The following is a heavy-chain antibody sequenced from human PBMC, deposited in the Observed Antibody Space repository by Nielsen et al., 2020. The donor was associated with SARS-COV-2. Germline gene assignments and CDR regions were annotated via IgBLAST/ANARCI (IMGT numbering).Heavy chain of an antibody. J-gene: IGHJ5*02. CDR2: ISWNSGSI. Sequence: SLKISCAASGFTFDDYAMHWVRQAPGKGLEWASGISWNSGSIGYADSVKGRFTISRDNAKNSLYLQMNSLRAEDTALYYCAKDSRYDFWSGYLGNWFDPWGQGTLVTVSS. CDR1: GFTFDDYA. CDR3: AKDSRYDFWSGYLGNWFDP. V-gene: IGHV3-9*01. D-gene: IGHD3-3*01.